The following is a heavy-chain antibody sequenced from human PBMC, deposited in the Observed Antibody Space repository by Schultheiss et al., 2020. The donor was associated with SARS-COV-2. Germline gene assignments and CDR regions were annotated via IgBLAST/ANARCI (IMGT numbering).Heavy chain of an antibody. CDR2: SNPSGVST. V-gene: IGHV1-3*01. D-gene: IGHD3-10*01. CDR3: ARDRSMVRGVIITASLGY. J-gene: IGHJ4*02. Sequence: ASVKVSCKASGYSFTSYAMHWVRQAPGQRLEWMAISNPSGVSTNSAQKFRGRVTITSDRSVSTAYMELSSLRSEDTAVYYCARDRSMVRGVIITASLGYWGQGTLVTVSS. CDR1: GYSFTSYA.